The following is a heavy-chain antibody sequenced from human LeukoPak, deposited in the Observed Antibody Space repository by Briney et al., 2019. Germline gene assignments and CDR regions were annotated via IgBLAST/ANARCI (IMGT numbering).Heavy chain of an antibody. CDR3: ARLSVRRPYGYRWFDP. Sequence: PSETLSLTCTVSGGSITSSGFYWGWIRQPPGKGLEWIGNIYYGGSAYYNPSLKSRVTISVDTSKNQFSLKLSSVTAADTAVYYCARLSVRRPYGYRWFDPWGQGTLVTVSS. D-gene: IGHD5-18*01. V-gene: IGHV4-39*07. CDR2: IYYGGSA. CDR1: GGSITSSGFY. J-gene: IGHJ5*02.